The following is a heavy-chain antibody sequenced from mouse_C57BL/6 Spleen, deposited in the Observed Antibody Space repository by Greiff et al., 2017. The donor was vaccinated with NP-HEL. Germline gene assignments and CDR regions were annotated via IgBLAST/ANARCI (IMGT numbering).Heavy chain of an antibody. D-gene: IGHD2-3*01. Sequence: EVQVVDSGGGLVQPGGSLKLSCAASGFTFSDYGMAWVRQAPRKGPEWVAFISNLAYSIYYADTVTGRFTISRENAKNTLYLEMSSLRSEDTAMYYCARQDDGDWFAYWGQGTLVTVSA. V-gene: IGHV5-15*01. CDR1: GFTFSDYG. CDR3: ARQDDGDWFAY. J-gene: IGHJ3*01. CDR2: ISNLAYSI.